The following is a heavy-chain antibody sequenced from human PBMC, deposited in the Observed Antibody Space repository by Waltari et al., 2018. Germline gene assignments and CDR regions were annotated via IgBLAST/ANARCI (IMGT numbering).Heavy chain of an antibody. CDR3: AIHRGNDFWSGYYPDWYFDL. CDR2: IIPIFGTA. D-gene: IGHD3-3*01. Sequence: QVQLVQSGAEVKKPGSSVKVSCKASGGTFSSYAISWVRQAPGQGLEWMGGIIPIFGTANYAQKFQGRVTITADKSTSTAYMELSSLRSEDTAVYYCAIHRGNDFWSGYYPDWYFDLWGRGTLVTVSS. J-gene: IGHJ2*01. CDR1: GGTFSSYA. V-gene: IGHV1-69*14.